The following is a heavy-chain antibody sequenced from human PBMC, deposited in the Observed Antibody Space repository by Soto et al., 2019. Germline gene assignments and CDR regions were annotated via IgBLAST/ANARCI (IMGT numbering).Heavy chain of an antibody. CDR2: ISDGGSRT. D-gene: IGHD3-16*01. Sequence: EVQLLESGGGLVQPGGSLRLSCAASGFSFSTFEMSWVRQAPGRGLEWVSFISDGGSRTYYAEAVKGRSTISRDNSTHTLYLQMNSVTAEDTAVYAIVKGGWLDCCGQGPLVTVSS. J-gene: IGHJ5*01. V-gene: IGHV3-23*01. CDR3: VKGGWLDC. CDR1: GFSFSTFE.